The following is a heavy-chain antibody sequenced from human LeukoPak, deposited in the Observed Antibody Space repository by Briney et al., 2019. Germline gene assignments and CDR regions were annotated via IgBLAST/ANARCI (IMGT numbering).Heavy chain of an antibody. J-gene: IGHJ4*02. V-gene: IGHV4-34*01. CDR1: GGSTSGYY. CDR2: MSHSGYP. D-gene: IGHD3-10*01. CDR3: ARPRLLYGSGPILV. Sequence: SETLSLTCSVSGGSTSGYYWSWIRQPPGKGLEWIGEMSHSGYPNYNPSLKSRVAISVDTSKNQFSLNLTSVTAADTAVYYCARPRLLYGSGPILVWGQGNLVTVSS.